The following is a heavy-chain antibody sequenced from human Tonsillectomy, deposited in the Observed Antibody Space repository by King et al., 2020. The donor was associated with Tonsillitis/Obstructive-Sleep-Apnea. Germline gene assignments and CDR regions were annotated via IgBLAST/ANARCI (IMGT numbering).Heavy chain of an antibody. CDR3: ARPPSYGDYAPLDS. J-gene: IGHJ4*02. D-gene: IGHD4-17*01. V-gene: IGHV3-48*02. Sequence: DVQLVESGGGLVQPGGSLRLSCAASGFTFSSYSMNWVRQAPGKGLEWVSYISSSSSTIYYADSVKGRFTISRDKAKNSLYLQMNSLRDEDTAVYYCARPPSYGDYAPLDSWGQGTLVTVSS. CDR1: GFTFSSYS. CDR2: ISSSSSTI.